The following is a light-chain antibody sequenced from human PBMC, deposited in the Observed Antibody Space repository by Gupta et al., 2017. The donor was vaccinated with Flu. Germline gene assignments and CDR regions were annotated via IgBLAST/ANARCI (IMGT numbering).Light chain of an antibody. J-gene: IGKJ2*01. CDR1: QSISSS. V-gene: IGKV1-39*01. CDR2: AAS. Sequence: NQMTPSPSSFSASVGDRVTITCRASQSISSSLDWYQQKSGTAPKLLISAASSLRSGVPSRFTGSGSGTDFTLTISSLEPGDFATYYCQQCYSTPYTFGQVTKVEVK. CDR3: QQCYSTPYT.